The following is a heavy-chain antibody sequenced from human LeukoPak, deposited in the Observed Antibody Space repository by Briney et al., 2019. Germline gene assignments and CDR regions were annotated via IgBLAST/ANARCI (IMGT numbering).Heavy chain of an antibody. CDR2: ISGSGGST. V-gene: IGHV3-23*01. Sequence: GGSLRLSCAASGFTFSSYAMSCVRQAPGKGLEWVSAISGSGGSTYYADSVKGRFTISRDNSKNTLYLQMNSLRAEDTAVYYCAKRRDIVVVVAARDYFDYWGQGTLVTVSS. D-gene: IGHD2-15*01. CDR3: AKRRDIVVVVAARDYFDY. J-gene: IGHJ4*02. CDR1: GFTFSSYA.